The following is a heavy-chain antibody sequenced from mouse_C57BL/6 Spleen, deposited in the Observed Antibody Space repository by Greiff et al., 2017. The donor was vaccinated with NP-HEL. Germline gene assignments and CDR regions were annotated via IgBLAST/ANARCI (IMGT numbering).Heavy chain of an antibody. CDR1: GFTFSSYG. V-gene: IGHV5-6*01. CDR2: ISSGGSYT. Sequence: EVQRVESGGDLVKPGGSLKLSCAASGFTFSSYGMSWVRQTPDKRLEWVATISSGGSYTYYPDSVKGRFTISRDNAKNTLYLQMSSLKSEDTAMYYCARHDYDYDDYYAMDYWGQGTSVTVSS. CDR3: ARHDYDYDDYYAMDY. J-gene: IGHJ4*01. D-gene: IGHD2-4*01.